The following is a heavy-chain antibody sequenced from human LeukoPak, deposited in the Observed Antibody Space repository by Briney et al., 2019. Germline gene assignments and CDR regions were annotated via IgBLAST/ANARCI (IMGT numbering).Heavy chain of an antibody. J-gene: IGHJ6*02. Sequence: GGSLRLSCAASGFTFSSYWMSWVRQAPGKGLEWVANIKQDGSEKYYVDTVKGRFTISRDNAKNSLYLQMNSLRAEDTAVYYCARSHQLLGYGMDVWGQGTTVTVSS. V-gene: IGHV3-7*01. CDR3: ARSHQLLGYGMDV. CDR2: IKQDGSEK. D-gene: IGHD2-2*01. CDR1: GFTFSSYW.